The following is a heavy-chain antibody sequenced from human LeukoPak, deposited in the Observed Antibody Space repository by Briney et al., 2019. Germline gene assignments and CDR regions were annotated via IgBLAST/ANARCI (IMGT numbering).Heavy chain of an antibody. D-gene: IGHD6-6*01. CDR2: INWNGGST. V-gene: IGHV3-20*04. CDR1: GFTFDDYG. CDR3: AIAARRGDFDY. J-gene: IGHJ4*02. Sequence: GGSLRLSCAASGFTFDDYGMSWVRQAPGKGLEWVSGINWNGGSTGYADSVKGRFTISRDNAKNSLYLQMSSLRAEDTALYYCAIAARRGDFDYRGQGTLVTVFS.